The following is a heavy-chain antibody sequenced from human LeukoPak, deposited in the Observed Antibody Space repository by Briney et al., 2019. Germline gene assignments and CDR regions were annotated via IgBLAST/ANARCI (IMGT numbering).Heavy chain of an antibody. CDR1: GFTFSSYA. V-gene: IGHV3-30*01. Sequence: GGSLRFSCAACGFTFSSYAMHWVRQAPGKGLEWGAVISYDGSNKYYADSVKGRFTISRDNSKNTLYLQMNSLRAEDTAVYYCARGVYGGNPRLDYWGQGTLVTVSS. CDR2: ISYDGSNK. J-gene: IGHJ4*02. CDR3: ARGVYGGNPRLDY. D-gene: IGHD4-23*01.